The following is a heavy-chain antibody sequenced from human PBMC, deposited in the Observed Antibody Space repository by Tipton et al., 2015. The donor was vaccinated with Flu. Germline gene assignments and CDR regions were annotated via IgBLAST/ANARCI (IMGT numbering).Heavy chain of an antibody. CDR3: AAHSTVTQLPNNY. Sequence: TLSLTCAVFGYSISSGYYWGWIRQPPGKGLEWIGYIFHSGRTYYSPSLKSRVTISVDTSNNQFSLKPSSVTAADAAVYYGAAHSTVTQLPNNYWGHGALVGVSS. J-gene: IGHJ4*01. CDR1: GYSISSGYY. D-gene: IGHD4-17*01. V-gene: IGHV4-38-2*01. CDR2: IFHSGRT.